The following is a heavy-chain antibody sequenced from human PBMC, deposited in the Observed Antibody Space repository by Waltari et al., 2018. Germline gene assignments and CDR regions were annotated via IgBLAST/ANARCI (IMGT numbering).Heavy chain of an antibody. CDR3: ARVNADDAFDI. V-gene: IGHV3-33*01. CDR1: GFTFSSYG. Sequence: QVQLVESGGGVVQPGRSLRLSCAASGFTFSSYGMHWVRQAPGKGLEVVAVIWYDGSNKYYADSVKCRFTISRDNSKNTLYLQMNSLRAEDTAVYYCARVNADDAFDIWGQGTMVTVSS. D-gene: IGHD2-2*01. J-gene: IGHJ3*02. CDR2: IWYDGSNK.